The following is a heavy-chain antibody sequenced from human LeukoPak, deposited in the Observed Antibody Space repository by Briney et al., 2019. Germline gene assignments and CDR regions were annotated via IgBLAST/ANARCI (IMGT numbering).Heavy chain of an antibody. V-gene: IGHV4-38-2*02. Sequence: PSETLSLTCTVSGYSLSSGYSWGWTRPPPGKGLEWIGSIYHSGSTYSNPSLKSRRNISADTSKNQFSLQLSSCAAADTTVYYCARGGYGGYRIDYWGQGTLVTVSS. J-gene: IGHJ4*02. CDR3: ARGGYGGYRIDY. CDR1: GYSLSSGYS. CDR2: IYHSGST. D-gene: IGHD5-12*01.